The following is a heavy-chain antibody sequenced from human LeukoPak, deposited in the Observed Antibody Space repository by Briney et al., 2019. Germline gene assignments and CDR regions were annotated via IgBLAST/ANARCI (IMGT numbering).Heavy chain of an antibody. CDR3: ARDETVNGYYDSSGSIY. D-gene: IGHD3-22*01. Sequence: PSETLSLTCNVSGGSISSSSYYWGWIRQPPGKGLEWIGSIYYSGSTYYNPSLKSRVTISVDTSKNQFSLKLSSVTAADTAVYYCARDETVNGYYDSSGSIYWGQGTLVTVSS. CDR1: GGSISSSSYY. J-gene: IGHJ4*02. CDR2: IYYSGST. V-gene: IGHV4-39*07.